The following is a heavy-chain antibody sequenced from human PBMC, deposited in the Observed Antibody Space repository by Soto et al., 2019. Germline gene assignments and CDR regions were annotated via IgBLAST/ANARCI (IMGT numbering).Heavy chain of an antibody. CDR3: ARETEQIWFMGYAY. J-gene: IGHJ4*02. Sequence: SVKVSCKASGGTFSSYAISWVRQAPGQGLEWMGGIIPIFGTANYAQKFQGRVTITADKSTSTAYMELSSLRSEDTAVYYCARETEQIWFMGYAYWCQGSMVTVSP. CDR1: GGTFSSYA. D-gene: IGHD2-2*01. V-gene: IGHV1-69*06. CDR2: IIPIFGTA.